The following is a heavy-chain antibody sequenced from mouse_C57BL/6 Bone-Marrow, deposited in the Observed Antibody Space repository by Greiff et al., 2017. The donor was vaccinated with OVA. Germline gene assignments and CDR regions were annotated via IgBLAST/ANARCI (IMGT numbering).Heavy chain of an antibody. CDR3: NYGSSYVGFAY. CDR2: IRLKSDNYAT. V-gene: IGHV6-3*01. J-gene: IGHJ3*01. Sequence: EVKVEESGGGLVQPGGSMKLSCVASGFTFSNYWMNWVRQSPEKGLEWVAQIRLKSDNYATHYAESVKGRFTISRDDSKSSVYLQMNNLRAEDTGIYYCNYGSSYVGFAYWGQGTLVTVSA. CDR1: GFTFSNYW. D-gene: IGHD1-1*01.